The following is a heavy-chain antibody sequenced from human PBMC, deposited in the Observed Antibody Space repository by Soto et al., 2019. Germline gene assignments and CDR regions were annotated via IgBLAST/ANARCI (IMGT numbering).Heavy chain of an antibody. CDR2: IIPIFGTA. J-gene: IGHJ4*02. CDR1: GGTFSSYA. Sequence: RASVKVSCKASGGTFSSYAISWVRQAPGQGLEWMGGIIPIFGTANYAQKFQGRVTITADESTSTAYMELSSLRSEDTAVYYCARDIRRTRGSYYELDYWGQGTLVTVSS. CDR3: ARDIRRTRGSYYELDY. V-gene: IGHV1-69*13. D-gene: IGHD1-26*01.